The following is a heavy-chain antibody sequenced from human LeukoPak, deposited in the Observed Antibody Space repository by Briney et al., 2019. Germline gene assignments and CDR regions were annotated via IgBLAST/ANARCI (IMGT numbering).Heavy chain of an antibody. CDR2: IYYSGST. Sequence: SETLSLTCTVSGGSISSYYWSWIRQPPGKGLEWIGYIYYSGSTNYNPSLKSRVTISVDTSKNQFSLKLSSVTAADTAVYYCAGHRSATHAFDIWGQGTMVTVSS. J-gene: IGHJ3*02. CDR3: AGHRSATHAFDI. V-gene: IGHV4-59*08. CDR1: GGSISSYY.